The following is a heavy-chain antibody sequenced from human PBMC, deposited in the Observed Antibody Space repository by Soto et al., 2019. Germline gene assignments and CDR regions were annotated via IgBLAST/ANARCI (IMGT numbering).Heavy chain of an antibody. CDR3: AKDLARSSGWSYFDY. CDR1: GFTFSSYG. J-gene: IGHJ4*02. CDR2: ISYDGSNK. V-gene: IGHV3-30*18. Sequence: TGGSLRLSCAASGFTFSSYGMHWVRQAPGKGLEWVAVISYDGSNKYYADSVKGRFTISRDNSKNTLYLQMNSLRAEDTAVYYCAKDLARSSGWSYFDYWGQGTLVTVSS. D-gene: IGHD6-19*01.